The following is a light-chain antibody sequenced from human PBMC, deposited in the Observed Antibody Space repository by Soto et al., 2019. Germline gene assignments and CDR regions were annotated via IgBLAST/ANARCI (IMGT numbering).Light chain of an antibody. V-gene: IGKV1-5*01. CDR3: KQYENYLT. J-gene: IGKJ1*01. Sequence: DIQMTQSPSTLSATAGDRVTITCRASQSISSWLAWYQHKPGKAPKLLIYDASNLDSGVPSRFSGSGSGTEFSLTISNLKPDDFATYYCKQYENYLTFGQGTRVEIK. CDR1: QSISSW. CDR2: DAS.